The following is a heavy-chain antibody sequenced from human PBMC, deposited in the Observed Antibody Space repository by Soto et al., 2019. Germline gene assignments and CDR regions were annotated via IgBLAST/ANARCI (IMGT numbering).Heavy chain of an antibody. CDR3: ASHYCSSTSCYRYYYGMDV. CDR1: GYTFTSYA. Sequence: ASVKVSCKASGYTFTSYAMHWVRQAPGQRLEWMGWINAGNGNTKYSQKFQGRVTITRDTSASTAYMELSSLRSEDTAVYYCASHYCSSTSCYRYYYGMDVWGQGTTVTVSS. V-gene: IGHV1-3*01. CDR2: INAGNGNT. J-gene: IGHJ6*02. D-gene: IGHD2-2*01.